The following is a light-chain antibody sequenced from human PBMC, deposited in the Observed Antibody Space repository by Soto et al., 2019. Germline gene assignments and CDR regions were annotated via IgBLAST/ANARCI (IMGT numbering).Light chain of an antibody. CDR3: MKWHGPTVV. CDR1: SDIDVGGSL. CDR2: YKSDSDK. J-gene: IGLJ2*01. V-gene: IGLV5-45*02. Sequence: QLVLTQPSSLSASPGASASLTCTLRSDIDVGGSLIHWYQQKPGSPPQFLLRYKSDSDKQQGSGVPSRFSGSKDASANAGILVISGLQTEDEAEYYCMKWHGPTVVFGGGTKLTVL.